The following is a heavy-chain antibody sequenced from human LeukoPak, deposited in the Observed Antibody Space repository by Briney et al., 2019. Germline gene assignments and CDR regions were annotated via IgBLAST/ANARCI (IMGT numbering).Heavy chain of an antibody. CDR3: ARDLSFGAPYNWFDP. CDR2: ISTSSSYI. V-gene: IGHV3-21*01. CDR1: GFTFITYS. D-gene: IGHD3-10*01. J-gene: IGHJ5*02. Sequence: GGSLRLSCAASGFTFITYSMNWVRQAPGKGLEWVSFISTSSSYIYYADSVKGRFIISRDNARKSLYLQMNSLRAEDTAVYYCARDLSFGAPYNWFDPWGQGTLVTVSS.